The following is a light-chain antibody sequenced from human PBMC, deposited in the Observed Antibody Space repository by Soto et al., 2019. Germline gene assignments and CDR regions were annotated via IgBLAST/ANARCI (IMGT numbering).Light chain of an antibody. CDR3: QQCGSSKT. Sequence: ETVLTQSPGTLSLSPGERATLSCRASQSVSSSYLAWYQQKPGQAPRLLIYGASSRATGIPDRFSGSGSGTAFTLTISRLEPEDFAVYYCQQCGSSKTFGQGTKLEIK. J-gene: IGKJ2*01. CDR1: QSVSSSY. CDR2: GAS. V-gene: IGKV3-20*01.